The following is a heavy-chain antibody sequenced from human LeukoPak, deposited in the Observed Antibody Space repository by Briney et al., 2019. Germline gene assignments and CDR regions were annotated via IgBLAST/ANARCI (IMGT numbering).Heavy chain of an antibody. Sequence: SETLSLTCTVSGGSISSYYWSWIRQPPGKGLEWIGYIYYSGSTNYNPSLKSRVTISVDTSKNQFSLKLSSVTAADTAVYYCARVGSSGYYYYWGQGTLVTVSS. J-gene: IGHJ4*02. D-gene: IGHD3-22*01. CDR3: ARVGSSGYYYY. CDR1: GGSISSYY. CDR2: IYYSGST. V-gene: IGHV4-59*01.